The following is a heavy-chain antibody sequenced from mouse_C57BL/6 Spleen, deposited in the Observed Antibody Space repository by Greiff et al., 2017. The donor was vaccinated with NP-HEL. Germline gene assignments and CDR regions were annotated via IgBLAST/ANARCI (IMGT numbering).Heavy chain of an antibody. CDR2: ILPGSGST. J-gene: IGHJ3*01. CDR3: AVWGGHYGSSYRFAY. D-gene: IGHD1-1*01. V-gene: IGHV1-9*01. CDR1: GYTFTGYW. Sequence: QVQLQQSGAELMKPGASVKLSCKATGYTFTGYWIEWVKQRPGHGLEWIGEILPGSGSTNYNEKFKGKATFTADTSSNTAYMQLSSLTTEDSAIYYCAVWGGHYGSSYRFAYWGQGTLVTVSA.